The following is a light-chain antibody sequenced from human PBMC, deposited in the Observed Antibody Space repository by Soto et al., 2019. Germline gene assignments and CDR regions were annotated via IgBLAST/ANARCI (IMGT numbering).Light chain of an antibody. CDR3: QQYGGSPTT. Sequence: EIVLTQSPGTLSLSPGERATLSCRASQSVDSDFLAWYQQKPGQAPRLLIYGASSRATGIPDRFSGSGSGTDFTLTVSRLEPEDSAVYYCQQYGGSPTTFGQGTRLEIK. V-gene: IGKV3-20*01. CDR1: QSVDSDF. CDR2: GAS. J-gene: IGKJ5*01.